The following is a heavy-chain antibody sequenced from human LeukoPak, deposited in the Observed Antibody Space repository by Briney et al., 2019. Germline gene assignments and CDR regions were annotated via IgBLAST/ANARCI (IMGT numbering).Heavy chain of an antibody. Sequence: ASVKVSCKASGYTFTSYDINWVRQATGQGLEWMGWMNPNSGNTGYAQKFQGRVTITRNTSISTAYMELSSLRSEDTAVYYCASSIAAAGHFDYWGQGTLVTVSS. CDR3: ASSIAAAGHFDY. CDR2: MNPNSGNT. V-gene: IGHV1-8*03. CDR1: GYTFTSYD. D-gene: IGHD6-13*01. J-gene: IGHJ4*02.